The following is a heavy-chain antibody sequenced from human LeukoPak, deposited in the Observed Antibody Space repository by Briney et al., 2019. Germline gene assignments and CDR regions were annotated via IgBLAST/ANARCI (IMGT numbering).Heavy chain of an antibody. J-gene: IGHJ4*02. CDR3: ARGYFLRSAGAYSNNWYNDRYYFDY. D-gene: IGHD6-13*01. CDR2: INHTGST. Sequence: SETLSLTCAVYGGSFSRYYWSWIRQPPGKGLEWIGEINHTGSTNYNPSLKTRATISVDTSKNQFSLKLSSVTAADTAVYYCARGYFLRSAGAYSNNWYNDRYYFDYWGQGTLVTVPS. CDR1: GGSFSRYY. V-gene: IGHV4-34*01.